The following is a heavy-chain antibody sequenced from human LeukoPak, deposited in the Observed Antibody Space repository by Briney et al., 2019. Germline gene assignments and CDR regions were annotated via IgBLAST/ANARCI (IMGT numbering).Heavy chain of an antibody. CDR1: GFTFSSYG. CDR3: AKDRVTRYYYYYYGMDV. J-gene: IGHJ6*02. D-gene: IGHD2-21*02. V-gene: IGHV3-30*18. Sequence: GGSLRLSCVASGFTFSSYGMHWVRQAPGKGLEWVAVISYDGSNKYYADSVKGRLTISRDNSKNTLYLQMNSLRAEDTAVYYCAKDRVTRYYYYYYGMDVWGQGTTVTVSS. CDR2: ISYDGSNK.